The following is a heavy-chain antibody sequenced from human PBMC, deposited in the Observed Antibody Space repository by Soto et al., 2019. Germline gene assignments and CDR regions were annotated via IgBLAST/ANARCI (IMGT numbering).Heavy chain of an antibody. CDR3: ARTGKFYYYDMSGLPFDP. CDR1: GGSVSGYY. V-gene: IGHV4-59*02. D-gene: IGHD3-22*01. J-gene: IGHJ5*02. CDR2: IYHLGTT. Sequence: ETLSLTCTVSGGSVSGYYWSWIRQPPGKGLEWIGDIYHLGTTNYNPSLKRRVTISLDKSKNQFSLKLTSVTAADTAVYFCARTGKFYYYDMSGLPFDPWGPGVLVTVSS.